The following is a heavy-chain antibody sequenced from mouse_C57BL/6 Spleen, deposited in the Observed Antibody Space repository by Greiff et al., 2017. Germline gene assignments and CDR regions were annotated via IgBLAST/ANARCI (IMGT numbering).Heavy chain of an antibody. CDR2: IDPSDSYT. CDR1: GYTFTSYW. V-gene: IGHV1-50*01. D-gene: IGHD2-4*01. J-gene: IGHJ3*01. CDR3: ERGIDYEIWLAD. Sequence: QVQLQQPGAELVKPGASVKLSCKASGYTFTSYWMQWVKQRPGQGLEWIGEIDPSDSYTNYNHKFKGKATLTVDTSSSTAYMQLSSLTSEDSAVYYCERGIDYEIWLADWGQGTLVTVAA.